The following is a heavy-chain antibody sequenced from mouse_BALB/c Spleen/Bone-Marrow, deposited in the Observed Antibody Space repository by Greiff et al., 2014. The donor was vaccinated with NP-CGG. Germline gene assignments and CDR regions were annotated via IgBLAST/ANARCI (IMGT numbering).Heavy chain of an antibody. D-gene: IGHD3-2*01. CDR1: GYTFTIYY. CDR3: TRNGPDSSGYPAWFAY. J-gene: IGHJ3*01. V-gene: IGHV1S81*02. Sequence: VQLQQSGAELVKPGASVKLSCKASGYTFTIYYMFWVKQRPGQGLEWIGEINPSSGGTNFNEKFKSKATLTVDKSSSTAYMQLSSLTSEDSAVYYCTRNGPDSSGYPAWFAYWGQGTLVTVSA. CDR2: INPSSGGT.